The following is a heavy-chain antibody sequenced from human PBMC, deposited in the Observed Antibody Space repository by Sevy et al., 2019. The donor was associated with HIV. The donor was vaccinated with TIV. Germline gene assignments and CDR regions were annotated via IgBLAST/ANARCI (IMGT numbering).Heavy chain of an antibody. CDR1: GFTFSSYD. J-gene: IGHJ3*02. V-gene: IGHV3-23*01. CDR3: AKSMGGFDAFDI. D-gene: IGHD6-25*01. Sequence: GGSLRLSCAASGFTFSSYDMSWVRRAPVKGLEWVSVLSGSGVSTDYADSVKGRFTISRDNSKNTLYLQLNSLRAEDTAVYYCAKSMGGFDAFDIWGQGTMVTVSS. CDR2: LSGSGVST.